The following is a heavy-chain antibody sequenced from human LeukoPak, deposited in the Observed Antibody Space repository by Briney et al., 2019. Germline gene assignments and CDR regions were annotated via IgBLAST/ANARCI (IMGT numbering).Heavy chain of an antibody. CDR2: MCGSAGCT. J-gene: IGHJ5*02. D-gene: IGHD3-22*01. Sequence: GGSLRLSCAASGFTFNIYAMSWVRLAPGKGLQWVASMCGSAGCTFYADSVEGRFTISRDNPKNILYLEMNSLRAEDTAIYYCARDRPNYHESNGHYYDRDGDHWGQGTPVTVSS. CDR1: GFTFNIYA. V-gene: IGHV3-23*01. CDR3: ARDRPNYHESNGHYYDRDGDH.